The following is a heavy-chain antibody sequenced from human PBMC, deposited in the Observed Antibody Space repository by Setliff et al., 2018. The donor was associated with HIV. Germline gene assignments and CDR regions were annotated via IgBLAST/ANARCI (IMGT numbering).Heavy chain of an antibody. Sequence: GASVKVSCKASEYTFTSRKVHWVRQAPGQGLEWMGIITPRGGDANYEQKFCGRVTMTRDTSTSTVYMELRSLRSEDTAIYYCVKEYHTAATDTRVANYFDNWGQGTRVTVSS. J-gene: IGHJ4*02. CDR1: EYTFTSRK. D-gene: IGHD6-13*01. CDR2: ITPRGGDA. V-gene: IGHV1-46*01. CDR3: VKEYHTAATDTRVANYFDN.